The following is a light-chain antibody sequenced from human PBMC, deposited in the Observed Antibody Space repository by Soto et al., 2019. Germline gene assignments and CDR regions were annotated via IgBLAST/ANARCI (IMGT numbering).Light chain of an antibody. CDR1: NIGSKS. CDR2: DDT. CDR3: QVRETYTDHLV. V-gene: IGLV3-21*02. Sequence: SYELTQAPSMSVAPGQTARITCGGNNIGSKSVHWYQQRPGQAPVVVIYDDTDRPSGIPERFSGSNSGNTATLTISGVEAGDEADYYCQVRETYTDHLVFGGGTKLTVL. J-gene: IGLJ3*02.